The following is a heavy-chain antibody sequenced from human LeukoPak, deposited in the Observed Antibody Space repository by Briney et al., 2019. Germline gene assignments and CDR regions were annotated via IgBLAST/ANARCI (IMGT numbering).Heavy chain of an antibody. CDR3: AREGYYGSGSYYYDY. J-gene: IGHJ4*02. V-gene: IGHV4-61*01. CDR2: IYYSGST. D-gene: IGHD3-10*01. Sequence: SETLSLTCTVSGGSVSSGSYYWSWIRQPPGKGLEWIGYIYYSGSTNYNPSLKSRVTISVDTSKNQFSLKLSSVTAADTAVYYCAREGYYGSGSYYYDYWGQGTLVTVSS. CDR1: GGSVSSGSYY.